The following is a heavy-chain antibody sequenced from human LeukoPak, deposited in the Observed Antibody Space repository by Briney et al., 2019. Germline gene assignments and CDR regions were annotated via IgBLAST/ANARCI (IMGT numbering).Heavy chain of an antibody. V-gene: IGHV4-34*01. J-gene: IGHJ4*02. CDR3: ARAPRGRRDAPDY. D-gene: IGHD3-10*01. Sequence: SETMSLTCAVYGGSFSGYYWSWIRQPPGKVLEWIGEINHSGSTNYNPSLKSRVTISVDTSKNQFSLKLSSVTAADTAVYYCARAPRGRRDAPDYWGQGTLVTVSS. CDR2: INHSGST. CDR1: GGSFSGYY.